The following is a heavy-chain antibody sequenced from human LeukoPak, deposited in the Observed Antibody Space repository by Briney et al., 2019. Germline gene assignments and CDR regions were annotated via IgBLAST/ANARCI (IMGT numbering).Heavy chain of an antibody. V-gene: IGHV3-23*01. J-gene: IGHJ4*02. CDR2: IIGSGGYT. D-gene: IGHD1-26*01. Sequence: GGSLRLSCAASGFTFSSYAMSWVRQAPGKGLEWVSAIIGSGGYTYYADSVKGRFTISRDNSKNTLSLQMDSLRAEDTTVYYCVKLRGIYLDFDYWGQGTLVTVSS. CDR1: GFTFSSYA. CDR3: VKLRGIYLDFDY.